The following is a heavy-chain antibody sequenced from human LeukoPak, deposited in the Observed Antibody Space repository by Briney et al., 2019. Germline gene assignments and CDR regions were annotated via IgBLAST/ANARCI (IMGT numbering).Heavy chain of an antibody. CDR3: ARGLGSYPYYFDY. CDR2: ISYSGSS. Sequence: SETLSLTCTVSGGSISSYYWSWLRLPPGKGPEWIGSISYSGSSNYNPSLKSRVTISIDTSKNHFSLKVTSVTAADTAVYYCARGLGSYPYYFDYWGQGTLVTVSS. J-gene: IGHJ4*02. CDR1: GGSISSYY. D-gene: IGHD1-26*01. V-gene: IGHV4-59*01.